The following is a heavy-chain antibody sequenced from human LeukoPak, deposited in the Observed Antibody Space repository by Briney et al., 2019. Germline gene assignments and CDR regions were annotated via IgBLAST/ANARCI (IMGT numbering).Heavy chain of an antibody. V-gene: IGHV3-74*01. CDR1: GFTFSSYW. D-gene: IGHD3-22*01. Sequence: GSLRLSCAASGFTFSSYWMHWVRQAPGKGLVWVSRIDSDGITTSYADSVKGRFTISRDNAKNTLYLQMNSLRAEDTAVYHCARGSQSYYDSSGYYPVGAFDIWGQGTMVTVSS. CDR3: ARGSQSYYDSSGYYPVGAFDI. CDR2: IDSDGITT. J-gene: IGHJ3*02.